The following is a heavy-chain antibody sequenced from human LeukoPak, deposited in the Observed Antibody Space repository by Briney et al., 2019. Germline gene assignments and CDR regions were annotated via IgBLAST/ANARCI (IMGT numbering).Heavy chain of an antibody. CDR1: GDSMSSSHYC. Sequence: SETLSLTCTVSGDSMSSSHYCWGWIRQPPGKGLEWIGSIYYSGSTNYNPSLKSRVTISVETSKNQFSLKLSSVTAADTAVYYCARGHYYDSSGYSSFDIWGQGTMVTVSS. CDR2: IYYSGST. V-gene: IGHV4-61*05. D-gene: IGHD3-22*01. CDR3: ARGHYYDSSGYSSFDI. J-gene: IGHJ3*02.